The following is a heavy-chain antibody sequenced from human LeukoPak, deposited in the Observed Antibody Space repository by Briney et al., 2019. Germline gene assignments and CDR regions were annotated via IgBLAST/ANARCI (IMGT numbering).Heavy chain of an antibody. CDR1: GFTFTIYG. D-gene: IGHD2-8*01. CDR3: AKDFKARVSAFDI. J-gene: IGHJ3*02. CDR2: ISSDGIHK. V-gene: IGHV3-30*18. Sequence: GTSLRLSCAASGFTFTIYGMHWVRRAPGKGLEWAAVISSDGIHKYHADSVKGRFTISRDNSKNTLYLQMNSLRAEDTAVYYCAKDFKARVSAFDIWGQGTMVTASS.